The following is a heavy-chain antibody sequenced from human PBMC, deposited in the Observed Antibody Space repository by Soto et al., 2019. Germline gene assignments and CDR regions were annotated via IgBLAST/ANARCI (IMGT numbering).Heavy chain of an antibody. CDR2: IRGYNGDT. D-gene: IGHD4-4*01. CDR1: GYTFIDFG. V-gene: IGHV1-18*04. J-gene: IGHJ4*02. CDR3: ARGRNSNPDY. Sequence: ASVXVSFKTCGYTFIDFGITWVRQAPGQGLEWVGKIRGYNGDTNYAPKLQGRVTMTTDTSTSTAYLELRTLRSDDTAVYYCARGRNSNPDYWGQGTLVTVSS.